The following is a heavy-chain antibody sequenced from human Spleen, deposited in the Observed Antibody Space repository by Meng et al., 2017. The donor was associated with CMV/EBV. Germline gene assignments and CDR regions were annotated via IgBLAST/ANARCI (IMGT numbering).Heavy chain of an antibody. CDR2: ISGSGGNT. CDR1: GFTFSSYA. J-gene: IGHJ4*02. Sequence: GESLKISCAASGFTFSSYAMSWVRQAPGKGLERVSAISGSGGNTYYADSVKGRFTISRDNSKSTLYLQMNSLRAEDTAFYYCAKDNQHYITGTHDHWGQGTLVTVSS. CDR3: AKDNQHYITGTHDH. V-gene: IGHV3-23*01. D-gene: IGHD1-20*01.